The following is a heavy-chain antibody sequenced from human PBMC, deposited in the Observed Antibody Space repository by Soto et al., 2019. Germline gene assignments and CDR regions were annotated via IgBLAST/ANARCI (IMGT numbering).Heavy chain of an antibody. CDR1: GYTFSNYG. CDR3: ARSLGSGTGFDY. V-gene: IGHV1-18*01. CDR2: ISGHNGDT. J-gene: IGHJ4*02. D-gene: IGHD3-10*01. Sequence: QVQLVQSAAEVKKPGASVKVSCKASGYTFSNYGISWVRQAPGQGLEWTAWISGHNGDTKNAQSLQGRVTVTTDTSTSTSYMELRSLRSDDTAIYYCARSLGSGTGFDYWGQGTLVTVSS.